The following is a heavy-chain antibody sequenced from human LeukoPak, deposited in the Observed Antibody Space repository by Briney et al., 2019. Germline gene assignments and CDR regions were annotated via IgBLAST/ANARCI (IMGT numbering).Heavy chain of an antibody. CDR2: MSGSGGST. V-gene: IGHV3-23*01. D-gene: IGHD3-22*01. Sequence: PGGSLRLSCAASGFTFSSYAMSWVRQAPGKGLEWVSSMSGSGGSTYYADSVKGRFTISRDNSKNTLYLQMNSLRAEDTAVYYCARPHYYDCSLFPEWAFDIWGQGTMVTVSS. J-gene: IGHJ3*02. CDR1: GFTFSSYA. CDR3: ARPHYYDCSLFPEWAFDI.